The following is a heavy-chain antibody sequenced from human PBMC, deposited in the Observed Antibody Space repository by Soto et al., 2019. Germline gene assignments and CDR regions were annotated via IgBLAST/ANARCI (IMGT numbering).Heavy chain of an antibody. CDR3: ARGGCASGGCYSFVARPGWIDT. CDR1: GGPLTSYA. D-gene: IGHD2-15*01. Sequence: QVQLVQSGAEVKQPGSSVKVSCKSSGGPLTSYALNWVRQAPGQGLEWMGGIIPILGAAKYAQTFQGRVTITADESTSTAYMELSSLRSEDTAVYYCARGGCASGGCYSFVARPGWIDTWGQGTLVTVSS. CDR2: IIPILGAA. V-gene: IGHV1-69*11. J-gene: IGHJ5*02.